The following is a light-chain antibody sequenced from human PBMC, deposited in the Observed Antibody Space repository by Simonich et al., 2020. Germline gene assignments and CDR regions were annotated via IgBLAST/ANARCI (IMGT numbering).Light chain of an antibody. CDR2: GAS. J-gene: IGKJ1*01. CDR1: KSVSSN. CDR3: QQYGSSPPT. V-gene: IGKV3-15*01. Sequence: EIVMTQSPATLSVSPGERATLSCRASKSVSSNLAWYQQKPGQAPRLLIYGASTSATGIPARFSGSGSGTEFTLTISSMQSEEFAVYYCQQYGSSPPTFGQGTKVEIK.